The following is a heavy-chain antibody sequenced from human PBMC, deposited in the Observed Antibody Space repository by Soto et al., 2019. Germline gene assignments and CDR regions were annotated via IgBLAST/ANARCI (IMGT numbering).Heavy chain of an antibody. J-gene: IGHJ6*02. V-gene: IGHV4-4*02. CDR3: ARVSVSYYYGMDV. Sequence: QVQLQESGPGLVKPSGTLSLTCAVSGGSISSSNWWRWVRQPPGKGLEWIGEIYHSGSTNYNPSLKSRVTRSVDKSKNQFSLKRSSVTAADTAVYYCARVSVSYYYGMDVWGQGTTVTVSS. CDR2: IYHSGST. CDR1: GGSISSSNW. D-gene: IGHD1-26*01.